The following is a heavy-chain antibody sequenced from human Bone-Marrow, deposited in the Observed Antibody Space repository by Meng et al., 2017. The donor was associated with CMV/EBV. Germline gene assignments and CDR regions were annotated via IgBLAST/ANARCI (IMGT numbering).Heavy chain of an antibody. J-gene: IGHJ6*01. D-gene: IGHD1-26*01. CDR3: ASESATYLGGRIYYHGMDV. CDR2: INHSGST. V-gene: IGHV4-34*01. Sequence: GSLRLSCTVYGGSFNAYYYNWFRQAPGKGLEWIGEINHSGSTKYNPSLKSRVTISVDKSKNQFSLRLTSVTAADTAVFYCASESATYLGGRIYYHGMDVWGQGTTVTGSS. CDR1: GGSFNAYY.